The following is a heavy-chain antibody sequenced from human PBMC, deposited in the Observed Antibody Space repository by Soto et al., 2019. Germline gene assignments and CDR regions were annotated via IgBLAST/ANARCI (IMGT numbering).Heavy chain of an antibody. CDR1: GGSISSYY. CDR3: ARGLGELSLGAFDI. D-gene: IGHD3-16*02. V-gene: IGHV4-59*01. J-gene: IGHJ3*02. Sequence: SETLSLTCTVSGGSISSYYWSWIRQPPGKGLEWIGYIYYSGSTNYNPSLKSRVTISVDTSKNQFSLKLSSVTAADTAVYYCARGLGELSLGAFDIWGQGTMVTVSS. CDR2: IYYSGST.